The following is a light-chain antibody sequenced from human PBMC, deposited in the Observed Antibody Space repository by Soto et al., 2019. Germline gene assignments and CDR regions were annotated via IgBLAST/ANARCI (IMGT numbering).Light chain of an antibody. Sequence: TQSPATLSVSPGERATLSCRASQTIYSNVAWYQQRPGQAPRLLIYDSTNRAAGIPARFSGSRSGTDFTLTISSVEPEDFAMYYCHQRNQFGQGTRLEIK. J-gene: IGKJ5*01. V-gene: IGKV3D-11*03. CDR2: DST. CDR1: QTIYSN. CDR3: HQRNQ.